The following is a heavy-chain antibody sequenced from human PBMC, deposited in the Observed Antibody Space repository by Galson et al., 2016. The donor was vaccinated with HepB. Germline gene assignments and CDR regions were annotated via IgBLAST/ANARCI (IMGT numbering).Heavy chain of an antibody. J-gene: IGHJ4*01. CDR3: VKVVRDGRSGGNCLVEVDY. Sequence: SLRLSCAASGFTFSSYAIHWVRQAPGKGLEFVSAISSNGGSTYYADSVKGRFTISRDNSKNTLYLQMSSLRAEDTAVYYCVKVVRDGRSGGNCLVEVDYWGHGTLVTVSS. CDR1: GFTFSSYA. CDR2: ISSNGGST. D-gene: IGHD2-15*01. V-gene: IGHV3-64*03.